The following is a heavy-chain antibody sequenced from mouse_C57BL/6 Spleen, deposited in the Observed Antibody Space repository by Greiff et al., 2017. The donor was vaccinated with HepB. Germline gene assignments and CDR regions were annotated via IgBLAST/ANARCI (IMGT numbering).Heavy chain of an antibody. J-gene: IGHJ4*01. CDR1: GFTFSDYG. V-gene: IGHV5-17*01. CDR3: ARSGYSNSAMDY. CDR2: ISSGSSTI. D-gene: IGHD2-5*01. Sequence: EVQRVESGGGLVKPGGSLKLSCAASGFTFSDYGMHWVRQAPEKGLEWVAYISSGSSTIYYADTVKGRFTISRDNAKNTLFLQMTSLRSEDTSMYYCARSGYSNSAMDYWGQGTSVTVSS.